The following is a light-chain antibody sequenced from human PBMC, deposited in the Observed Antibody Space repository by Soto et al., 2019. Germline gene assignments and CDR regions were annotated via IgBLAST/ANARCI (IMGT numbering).Light chain of an antibody. Sequence: EIVLTQSPDTLSLSPGESATLSCRASQSVSSSYLAWYQQKPGQAPRLLIYGASNRATGIPDRSSGSGSGTDFTLTISRLEPEDFVLYYCQQYGSSPRTFGQGTKVDNK. CDR2: GAS. CDR1: QSVSSSY. J-gene: IGKJ1*01. CDR3: QQYGSSPRT. V-gene: IGKV3-20*01.